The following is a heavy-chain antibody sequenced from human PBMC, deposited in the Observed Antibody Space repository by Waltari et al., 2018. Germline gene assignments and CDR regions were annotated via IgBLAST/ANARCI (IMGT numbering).Heavy chain of an antibody. CDR1: GFTISGSS. V-gene: IGHV3-73*02. CDR3: TSPGVATFDY. J-gene: IGHJ4*02. CDR2: IRSKANSYAT. D-gene: IGHD5-12*01. Sequence: EVQLVESGGGSVQPGGSQNLSCAASGFTISGSSMHWVRQASGKGLEWVGRIRSKANSYATAYAASVKGRFTISRDDSKNTAYLQMNSLKTEDTAVYYCTSPGVATFDYWGQGTLVTVSS.